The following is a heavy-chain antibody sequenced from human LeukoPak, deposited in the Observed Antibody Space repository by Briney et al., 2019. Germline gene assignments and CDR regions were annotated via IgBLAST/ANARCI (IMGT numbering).Heavy chain of an antibody. CDR3: AKSSGRGASDV. CDR2: MYSGGST. Sequence: GGSLRLSCEASGFTFSAYAMTWVRQAPGKRLEWVSLMYSGGSTDYADSVKGRFTISRDSSKNTMYLQLNNLRADDTAVYYCAKSSGRGASDVWGQGTMVTVSS. J-gene: IGHJ3*01. CDR1: GFTFSAYA. D-gene: IGHD3-10*01. V-gene: IGHV3-53*01.